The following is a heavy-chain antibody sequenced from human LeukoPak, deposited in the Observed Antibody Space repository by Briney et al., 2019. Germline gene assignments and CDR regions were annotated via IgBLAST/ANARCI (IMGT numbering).Heavy chain of an antibody. J-gene: IGHJ3*01. CDR1: GFSFRDYA. CDR3: ARGGDFGVPAPLGIDAFDF. Sequence: GGSLRLSCTTSGFSFRDYALSRVRQAPGKGLEWVGFIRSKAYAETTEYAASVKGRFTISRDDSKTIAYLQMNSLKTEDTAVYYCARGGDFGVPAPLGIDAFDFWGQGTMVTVSS. CDR2: IRSKAYAETT. V-gene: IGHV3-49*04. D-gene: IGHD2-2*01.